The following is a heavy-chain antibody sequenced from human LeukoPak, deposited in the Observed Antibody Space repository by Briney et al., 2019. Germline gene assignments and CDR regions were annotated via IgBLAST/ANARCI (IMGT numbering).Heavy chain of an antibody. Sequence: SETLSLTCTVSGGSISSGGYYWSWIRQHPGKGLEWIGYIYYSGSTYYNPSLKSRVTISVDTSKNQFSLKLSSVTAADTAVYYCARTVAGRHRRFDYWGQGTLVTVSS. CDR2: IYYSGST. J-gene: IGHJ4*02. CDR3: ARTVAGRHRRFDY. V-gene: IGHV4-31*03. D-gene: IGHD6-19*01. CDR1: GGSISSGGYY.